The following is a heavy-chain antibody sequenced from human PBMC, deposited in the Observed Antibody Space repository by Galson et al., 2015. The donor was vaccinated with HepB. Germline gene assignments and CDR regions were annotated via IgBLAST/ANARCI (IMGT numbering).Heavy chain of an antibody. CDR1: GFTFSSYG. V-gene: IGHV3-30*03. Sequence: SLRLSCAASGFTFSSYGMHWVRQAPGKGLAWVAVISYDGSNKYYADSVKGRFTISRDNSKNTLYLQMNSRRAEDTAVYYCARTSTYYYGSALYGMDVWGQGTTVTVSS. D-gene: IGHD3-10*01. CDR2: ISYDGSNK. J-gene: IGHJ6*02. CDR3: ARTSTYYYGSALYGMDV.